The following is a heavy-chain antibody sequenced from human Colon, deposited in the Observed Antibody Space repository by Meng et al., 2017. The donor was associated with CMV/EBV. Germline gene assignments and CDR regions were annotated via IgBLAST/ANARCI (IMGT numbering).Heavy chain of an antibody. D-gene: IGHD4-11*01. V-gene: IGHV3-48*03. Sequence: GGSLRLSCTGSGFTFSDYAMTWVRQVPGKGLEWVSGISAGGANPYYADSVKGRFTISRDNTKNSLYLQMNNLRADDTGVYYCARDLSGSYSSPYYSYYGMDVWGQGTTVTVSS. CDR2: ISAGGANP. CDR3: ARDLSGSYSSPYYSYYGMDV. J-gene: IGHJ6*02. CDR1: GFTFSDYA.